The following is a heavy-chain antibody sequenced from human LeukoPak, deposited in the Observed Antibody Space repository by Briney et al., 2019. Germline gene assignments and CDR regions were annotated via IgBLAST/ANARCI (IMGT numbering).Heavy chain of an antibody. CDR2: ISSSGSTI. V-gene: IGHV3-48*04. CDR1: GFTFSSYA. CDR3: ARGDYSSSWSYYYYYYMDV. Sequence: GGSLRLSCAASGFTFSSYAMSWVRQAPGKGLEWVSYISSSGSTIYYADSVKGRFTISRDNAKNSLYLQMNSLRAEDTAVYYCARGDYSSSWSYYYYYYMDVWGKGTTVTVSS. J-gene: IGHJ6*03. D-gene: IGHD6-13*01.